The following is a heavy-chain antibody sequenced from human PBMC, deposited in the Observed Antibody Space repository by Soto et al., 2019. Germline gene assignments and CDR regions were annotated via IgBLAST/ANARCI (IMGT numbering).Heavy chain of an antibody. Sequence: VQLLESGGGLAQPGGSLRLSCAASGFTFSSYAMSWVRQGPGKGLEWVSAISGSGASTFYTHSVKGRFTVSRDNSKNTLYLQMNSLRAEDTAVYYCAKATIRFLDTYGMDVWGQGTTVAVSS. CDR1: GFTFSSYA. V-gene: IGHV3-23*01. CDR3: AKATIRFLDTYGMDV. CDR2: ISGSGAST. D-gene: IGHD3-3*01. J-gene: IGHJ6*02.